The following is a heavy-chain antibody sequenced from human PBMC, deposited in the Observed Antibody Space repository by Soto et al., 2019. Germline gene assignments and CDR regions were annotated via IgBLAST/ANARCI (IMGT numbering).Heavy chain of an antibody. D-gene: IGHD2-8*01. Sequence: ASVKVSCKASGYSFTNNDVSWVRQATGQGLEWMGWMNPGSGDTGYAQKFQGRVTMTRDISIATAYMELSSLRSDDTAIYYCARREPLVSLNGFAPWGRGTLVTVSS. CDR3: ARREPLVSLNGFAP. V-gene: IGHV1-8*01. J-gene: IGHJ5*02. CDR2: MNPGSGDT. CDR1: GYSFTNND.